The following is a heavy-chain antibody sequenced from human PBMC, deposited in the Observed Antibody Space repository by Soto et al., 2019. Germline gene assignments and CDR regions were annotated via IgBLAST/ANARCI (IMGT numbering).Heavy chain of an antibody. J-gene: IGHJ5*02. V-gene: IGHV3-30-3*01. D-gene: IGHD3-10*01. Sequence: GSLRLSCAASGFTFSSYAMHWVRQAPGKGLEWVAVISYDGSNKYYADSVKGRFTISRDNSKNTLYLQMNSLRAEDTAVCYCARDMVRGVIGWFALWGQGTLARVSS. CDR1: GFTFSSYA. CDR3: ARDMVRGVIGWFAL. CDR2: ISYDGSNK.